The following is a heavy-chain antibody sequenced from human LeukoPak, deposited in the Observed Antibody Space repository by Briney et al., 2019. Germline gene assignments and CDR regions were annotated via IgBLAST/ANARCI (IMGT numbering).Heavy chain of an antibody. D-gene: IGHD3-10*01. CDR1: GYSFTIYY. J-gene: IGHJ4*02. V-gene: IGHV1-46*01. CDR2: INPSGGST. CDR3: AAPTVRGAKYSFDY. Sequence: ASVTVSFKASGYSFTIYYMHWVRQAQGQGNEWMGVINPSGGSTSYAQKFQGRVTMTTDTSTSTVYMELSSLTSEDPAVYYCAAPTVRGAKYSFDYWGQGTLVTASS.